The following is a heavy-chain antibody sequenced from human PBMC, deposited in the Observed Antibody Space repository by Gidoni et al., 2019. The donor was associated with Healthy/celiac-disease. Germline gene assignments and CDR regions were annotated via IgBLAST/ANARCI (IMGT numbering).Heavy chain of an antibody. Sequence: EVQLVESGGGWVKPGRSLRLSCTASGFTWGDYAVSWFRQAPGKGLEWVGFIRSNAYGGTTDYAASVKGRFTISRDDSKSIAYLQMNSLKTEDTAVYYCTTLPVRGDYYYYYGMDVWGQGTTVTVSS. CDR1: GFTWGDYA. J-gene: IGHJ6*02. CDR3: TTLPVRGDYYYYYGMDV. V-gene: IGHV3-49*05. D-gene: IGHD3-10*01. CDR2: IRSNAYGGTT.